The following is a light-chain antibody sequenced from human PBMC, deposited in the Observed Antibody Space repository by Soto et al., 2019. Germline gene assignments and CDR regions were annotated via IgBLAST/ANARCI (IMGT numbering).Light chain of an antibody. CDR1: QSISSW. Sequence: DIQMTQSPSTLSASVGDRVTITCRAVQSISSWLAWYQQKPGKAPKLLIYDASSLESGVPSRFSGSGSGTEFTLTISSLQPDDFATYYCQQYNSYSCTFGQGTKVDI. CDR2: DAS. V-gene: IGKV1-5*01. CDR3: QQYNSYSCT. J-gene: IGKJ1*01.